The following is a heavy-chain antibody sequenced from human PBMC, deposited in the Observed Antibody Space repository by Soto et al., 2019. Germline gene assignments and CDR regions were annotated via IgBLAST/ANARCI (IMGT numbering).Heavy chain of an antibody. Sequence: SETLSLTCAVSGGSITSGNSYSWAWIRQPPGRGLEWIGSISQTGATSYNPSLKSRVSVSLDKSKNQFSSRLSPVTAADMAVYYCARAVSPYFGTWFDPWGQGTLVTVSS. CDR1: GGSITSGNSYS. D-gene: IGHD3-10*01. CDR2: ISQTGAT. CDR3: ARAVSPYFGTWFDP. J-gene: IGHJ5*02. V-gene: IGHV4-30-2*01.